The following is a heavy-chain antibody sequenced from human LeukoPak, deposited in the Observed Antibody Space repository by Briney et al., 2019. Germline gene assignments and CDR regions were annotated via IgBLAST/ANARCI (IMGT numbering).Heavy chain of an antibody. CDR3: ARDPIAAPGTNYYHYYMDA. J-gene: IGHJ6*03. CDR2: ISTRGSTK. CDR1: GFTFSGYY. Sequence: GGSLRLSCAASGFTFSGYYMSWIRQAPGKGLEWVSYISTRGSTKYYADSVKGRFTISRDNAKSSLYLQMNSLRAEDTAVYYCARDPIAAPGTNYYHYYMDAWGKGTTVTVSS. V-gene: IGHV3-11*04. D-gene: IGHD6-13*01.